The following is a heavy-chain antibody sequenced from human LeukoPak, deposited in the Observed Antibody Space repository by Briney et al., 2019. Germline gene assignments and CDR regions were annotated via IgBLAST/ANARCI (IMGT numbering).Heavy chain of an antibody. D-gene: IGHD2-21*02. CDR2: ISWNSGSI. V-gene: IGHV3-9*01. Sequence: GGSLRLSCAASGFTFDDYAMHWVRQAPGKGLEWVSGISWNSGSIGYADSVKGRFTISRDNAKNSLYLQMNSLRAEDTALYYCAKLGSGDRSGTFDTWGQGTMVTVSS. CDR1: GFTFDDYA. J-gene: IGHJ3*02. CDR3: AKLGSGDRSGTFDT.